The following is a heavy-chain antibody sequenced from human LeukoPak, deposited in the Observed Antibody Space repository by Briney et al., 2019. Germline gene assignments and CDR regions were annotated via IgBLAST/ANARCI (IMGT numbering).Heavy chain of an antibody. CDR2: IYYSGST. J-gene: IGHJ3*02. CDR1: GGSISSYY. D-gene: IGHD2-15*01. Sequence: PSETLSLTCTVSGGSISSYYWSWIRQPPGKGLEWIGYIYYSGSTNYNPSLKSRVTISVDTSKNQFSLKLSSVTAADTAVYYCARDVGHCSGGSCSPADAFDIWGQGTMVTVSS. CDR3: ARDVGHCSGGSCSPADAFDI. V-gene: IGHV4-59*01.